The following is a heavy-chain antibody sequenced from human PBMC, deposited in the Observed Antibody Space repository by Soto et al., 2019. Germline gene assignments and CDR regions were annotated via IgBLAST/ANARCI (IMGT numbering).Heavy chain of an antibody. CDR2: IYYSGST. D-gene: IGHD3-3*01. J-gene: IGHJ4*02. CDR3: ARNGAARLFGVVIEFDY. V-gene: IGHV4-39*01. CDR1: GGSISSSSYY. Sequence: PSETLSLTCTVSGGSISSSSYYWGWIRQPPGKGLEWIGSIYYSGSTYYNPSLKSRVTISVDTSKNQFSLKLSSVTAADTAVYYCARNGAARLFGVVIEFDYWGQGTLVTVSS.